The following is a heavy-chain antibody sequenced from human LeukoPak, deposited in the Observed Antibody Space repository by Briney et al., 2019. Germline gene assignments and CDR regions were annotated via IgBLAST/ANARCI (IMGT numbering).Heavy chain of an antibody. D-gene: IGHD2/OR15-2a*01. Sequence: SETLSLTCTVSGGSITNYYWSWIRQPPGEGLEWIGYVYASGATNSNPSLRSRVTISVDTSKNQFSLKLSSVTAGDTAVYYCARHGKGVTYFYTFDIWGQGTVVAVSS. V-gene: IGHV4-59*08. CDR1: GGSITNYY. CDR3: ARHGKGVTYFYTFDI. J-gene: IGHJ3*02. CDR2: VYASGAT.